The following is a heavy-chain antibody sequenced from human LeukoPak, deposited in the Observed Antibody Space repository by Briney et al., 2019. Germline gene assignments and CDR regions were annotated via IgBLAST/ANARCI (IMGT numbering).Heavy chain of an antibody. J-gene: IGHJ3*02. CDR1: GFTFSSYS. V-gene: IGHV3-48*04. Sequence: SGGSLRLSCAASGFTFSSYSMNWVRQAPGKGLEWVSYISSSGRTIYYADSVKGRFTISRDNAKNSLYLQMNSLRVEDTAVYYCARSPYSESYYGDAFDMWGQGTMVTVSS. CDR2: ISSSGRTI. CDR3: ARSPYSESYYGDAFDM. D-gene: IGHD1-26*01.